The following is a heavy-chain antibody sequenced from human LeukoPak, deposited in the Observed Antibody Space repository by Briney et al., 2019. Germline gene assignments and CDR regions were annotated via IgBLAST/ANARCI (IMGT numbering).Heavy chain of an antibody. Sequence: GRSLRLSCTVSRFTFGDYLMSWFRQAPGKGLEWIGFISGGTTEYAASVKGRFTISRDDSTSIAYLQMNSLTTEDTAVYYCSRGSGWLSVYWGQGTLVTVSS. CDR2: ISGGTT. V-gene: IGHV3-49*03. CDR1: RFTFGDYL. CDR3: SRGSGWLSVY. J-gene: IGHJ4*02. D-gene: IGHD6-19*01.